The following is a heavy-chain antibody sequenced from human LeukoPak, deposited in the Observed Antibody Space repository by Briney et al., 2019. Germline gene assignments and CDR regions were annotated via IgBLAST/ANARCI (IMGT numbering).Heavy chain of an antibody. Sequence: SETLSLTCTVSGGSISSYYWSWIRQPPGKGPEWIGYIYYSGSTNYNPSLKSRVTISVDTSKNQFSLKLSSVTAADTAVYYCAREGGAPYYYDSSGYPLWAFDIWGQGTMVTVSS. J-gene: IGHJ3*02. CDR1: GGSISSYY. CDR2: IYYSGST. D-gene: IGHD3-22*01. CDR3: AREGGAPYYYDSSGYPLWAFDI. V-gene: IGHV4-59*01.